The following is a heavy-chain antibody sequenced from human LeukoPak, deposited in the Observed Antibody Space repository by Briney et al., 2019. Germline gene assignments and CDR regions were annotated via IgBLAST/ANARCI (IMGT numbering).Heavy chain of an antibody. J-gene: IGHJ4*02. CDR1: GGSFSGYY. CDR2: INHSGST. CDR3: ARSRWLRSPFDY. D-gene: IGHD5-12*01. V-gene: IGHV4-34*01. Sequence: SETLSLTCAVYGGSFSGYYWSWNRQPPGKGLEWIGEINHSGSTNYNPTLKSRVTISVDTSKNQFSLKLSSVTAADTAVYYCARSRWLRSPFDYWGQGTLVTVSS.